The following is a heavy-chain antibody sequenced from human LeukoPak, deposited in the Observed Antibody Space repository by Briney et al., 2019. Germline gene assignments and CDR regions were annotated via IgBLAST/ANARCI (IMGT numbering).Heavy chain of an antibody. Sequence: PGGSLRLSCEASQFTFSRFAMSWIRQALGTGLEWVSTLSGSGTATYYADSVKGRFTTSRDNSKDTLYLQMDNLRADDTAVYYCAKHLGSHSFLFYYMDVWGTGTSVIVS. D-gene: IGHD2-15*01. J-gene: IGHJ6*03. V-gene: IGHV3-23*01. CDR1: QFTFSRFA. CDR3: AKHLGSHSFLFYYMDV. CDR2: LSGSGTAT.